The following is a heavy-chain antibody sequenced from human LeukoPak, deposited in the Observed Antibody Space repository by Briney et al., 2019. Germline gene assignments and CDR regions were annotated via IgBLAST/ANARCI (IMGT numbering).Heavy chain of an antibody. CDR3: VSTVTTSYGMDV. CDR1: GFTFSRYW. CDR2: INNDGRST. D-gene: IGHD4-11*01. V-gene: IGHV3-74*01. J-gene: IGHJ6*02. Sequence: GGSLRLSCAASGFTFSRYWMHWVRQAPGKGLVRVSRINNDGRSTIYADSVKGRFTISRDNAKSTLYLQMNSLRAEDTAIYYCVSTVTTSYGMDVWGQGTTVTVSS.